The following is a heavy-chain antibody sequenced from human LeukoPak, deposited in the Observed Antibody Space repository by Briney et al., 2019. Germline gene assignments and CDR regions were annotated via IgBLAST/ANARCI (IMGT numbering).Heavy chain of an antibody. J-gene: IGHJ6*03. Sequence: SGPTLVKPTQTLTLTCTFSGFSLSTSGVGVVWIRQPPGKALEWLALIYWDGDKRYSPSLKSRLTIPKDTSKNQVVLTMTNMDPVDTATYYCAHSPGGGPKPYSSSWACYYYYYMDVWGKGTTVTVSS. CDR3: AHSPGGGPKPYSSSWACYYYYYMDV. D-gene: IGHD6-13*01. V-gene: IGHV2-5*02. CDR1: GFSLSTSGVG. CDR2: IYWDGDK.